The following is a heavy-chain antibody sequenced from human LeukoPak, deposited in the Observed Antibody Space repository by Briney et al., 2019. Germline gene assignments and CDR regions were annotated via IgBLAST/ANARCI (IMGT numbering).Heavy chain of an antibody. D-gene: IGHD6-13*01. J-gene: IGHJ4*02. Sequence: KISCKASGYTFTSYDINWVRQATGQGLEWMGIIYPGDSDTRYSPSFQGQVTISADKSISTAYLQWSSLKASDTAMYYCARLAIAAAGAYFDYWGQGTLVTVSS. CDR3: ARLAIAAAGAYFDY. CDR2: IYPGDSDT. V-gene: IGHV5-51*01. CDR1: GYTFTSYD.